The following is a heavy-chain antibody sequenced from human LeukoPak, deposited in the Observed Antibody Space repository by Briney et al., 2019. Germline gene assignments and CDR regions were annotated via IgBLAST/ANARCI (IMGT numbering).Heavy chain of an antibody. CDR3: ARDLPRYCSGGSCYSGY. V-gene: IGHV1-18*01. CDR1: GYTFTSYG. D-gene: IGHD2-15*01. Sequence: ASVKVSCKASGYTFTSYGISWVRQAPGQGLEWVGWISAYNGNTNYAQKLQGRVTMTTDTSTSTAYMELRSLRSDDTAVYYCARDLPRYCSGGSCYSGYWGQGTLVTVSS. J-gene: IGHJ4*02. CDR2: ISAYNGNT.